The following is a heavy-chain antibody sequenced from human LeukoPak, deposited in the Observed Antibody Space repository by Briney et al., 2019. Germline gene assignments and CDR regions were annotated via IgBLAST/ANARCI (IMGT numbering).Heavy chain of an antibody. Sequence: GGSLRLSCAASGFTFSSYWMSWVRQAPGKGREWVANIKEDGSEKYYVDSVEGRFTISRDNAKNSLYLQMNSLSAEDTAIYFCARDWLVGVPFDAFDIWGQGTMVTVSS. D-gene: IGHD1-26*01. CDR2: IKEDGSEK. V-gene: IGHV3-7*01. J-gene: IGHJ3*02. CDR3: ARDWLVGVPFDAFDI. CDR1: GFTFSSYW.